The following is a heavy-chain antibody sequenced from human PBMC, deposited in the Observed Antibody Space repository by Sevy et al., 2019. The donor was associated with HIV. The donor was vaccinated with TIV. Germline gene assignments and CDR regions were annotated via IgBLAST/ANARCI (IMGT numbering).Heavy chain of an antibody. CDR2: IYYSGST. V-gene: IGHV4-30-4*01. CDR3: ATSTVATLGVDY. J-gene: IGHJ4*02. CDR1: GGSISSGDYY. Sequence: SETLSLTCTVSGGSISSGDYYWSWIRQPPGKGLEWSGYIYYSGSTYYNPSLKSRVTISVDTSKNQFSLKLSSVTAADTAVYYCATSTVATLGVDYWGQGTLVTVSS. D-gene: IGHD4-4*01.